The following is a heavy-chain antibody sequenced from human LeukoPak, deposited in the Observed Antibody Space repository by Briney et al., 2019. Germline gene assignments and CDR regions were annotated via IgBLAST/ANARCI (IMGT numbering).Heavy chain of an antibody. CDR2: TRNKANSYTT. Sequence: GGSLRLSCAASGFTFSDHYMDWVRQAPGKGLEWFGRTRNKANSYTTEYAASVKGRFTISRDDSKNSLYLQMNSLKTEDTAVYYCARGASYDILTGYHLDYWGQGTLVTVSS. D-gene: IGHD3-9*01. J-gene: IGHJ4*02. V-gene: IGHV3-72*01. CDR1: GFTFSDHY. CDR3: ARGASYDILTGYHLDY.